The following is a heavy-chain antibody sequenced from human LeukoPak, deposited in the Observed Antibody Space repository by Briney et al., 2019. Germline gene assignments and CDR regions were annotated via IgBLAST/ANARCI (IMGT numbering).Heavy chain of an antibody. D-gene: IGHD5-24*01. Sequence: ASVKVSCKASGGTFSSYAIGWVRQAPGQGLEWMGRIIPIFGIANYAQKFQGRVTITADKSTSTAYMELSSLRSEDTAVYYCARDGEGLHPLGPFDYWGQGTLVTVSS. V-gene: IGHV1-69*04. J-gene: IGHJ4*02. CDR3: ARDGEGLHPLGPFDY. CDR2: IIPIFGIA. CDR1: GGTFSSYA.